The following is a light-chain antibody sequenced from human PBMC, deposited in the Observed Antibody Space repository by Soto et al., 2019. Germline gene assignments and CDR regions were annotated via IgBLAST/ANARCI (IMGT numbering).Light chain of an antibody. CDR2: GAS. CDR1: QSVSSN. J-gene: IGKJ1*01. Sequence: IVMTQSPATLSVSPWEGATLSCRASQSVSSNLTWYQQKPGQAPRLLIYGASTRATGVPARFSGSGSGTEFTLTISSLQSEDFAVYYCQQYNNWGTFGQGTKVDI. CDR3: QQYNNWGT. V-gene: IGKV3-15*01.